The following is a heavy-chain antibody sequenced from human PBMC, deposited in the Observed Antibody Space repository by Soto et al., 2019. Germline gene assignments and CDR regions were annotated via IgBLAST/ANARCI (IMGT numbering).Heavy chain of an antibody. CDR1: GGSISSGGYS. CDR2: IYHSGNT. V-gene: IGHV4-30-2*01. J-gene: IGHJ3*02. Sequence: SETLCLTCAVSGGSISSGGYSWSWIRQPPGKGLEWIGYIYHSGNTNYNPSLKSRVTISVDKSKNQFSLKLSSVTAADTAVYYCARRRITMIVVVFDAFDIWGQGTMVTVSS. D-gene: IGHD3-22*01. CDR3: ARRRITMIVVVFDAFDI.